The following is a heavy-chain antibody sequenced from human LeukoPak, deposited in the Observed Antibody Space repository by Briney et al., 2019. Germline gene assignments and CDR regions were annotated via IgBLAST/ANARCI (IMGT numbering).Heavy chain of an antibody. CDR1: GYTFTSYG. CDR2: ISAYNGNT. D-gene: IGHD6-19*01. Sequence: GASVKVSCKASGYTFTSYGISWVRQAPGQGLEWMGWISAYNGNTNYAQKLQGRVTMTTDTSTSIAYMELRSLRSDDTAVYYCVRSDSSGYYYYYYMDVWGKGTTVTVSS. V-gene: IGHV1-18*01. J-gene: IGHJ6*03. CDR3: VRSDSSGYYYYYYMDV.